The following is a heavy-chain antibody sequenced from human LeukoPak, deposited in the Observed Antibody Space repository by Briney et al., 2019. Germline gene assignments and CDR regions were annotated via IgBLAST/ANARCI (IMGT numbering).Heavy chain of an antibody. V-gene: IGHV4-59*12. D-gene: IGHD7-27*01. CDR1: GGSISSYY. CDR2: INYSGST. CDR3: ARDGALGLDY. Sequence: SETLSLTCTVSGGSISSYYWSWIRQPPGKGLEWIGYINYSGSTNYNPSLKSRVTISVDTSKNQFSLKLSSVTAADTAVYYCARDGALGLDYWGQGTLVTVSS. J-gene: IGHJ4*02.